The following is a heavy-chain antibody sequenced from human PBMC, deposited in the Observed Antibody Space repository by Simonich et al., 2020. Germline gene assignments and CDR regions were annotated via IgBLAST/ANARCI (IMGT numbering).Heavy chain of an antibody. CDR3: AKRSGVSITGTFDY. Sequence: EVQLLESGGGLVQPGGSLRLSCAASGFTFSSYAMSWVRQAPGKGSEGVSAISGRGGSKYYADSGKGRFTISRDNSKNTLYLQMNSLRAEDTAVYYCAKRSGVSITGTFDYWGQGTLVTVSS. J-gene: IGHJ4*02. CDR2: ISGRGGSK. CDR1: GFTFSSYA. D-gene: IGHD1-7*01. V-gene: IGHV3-23*01.